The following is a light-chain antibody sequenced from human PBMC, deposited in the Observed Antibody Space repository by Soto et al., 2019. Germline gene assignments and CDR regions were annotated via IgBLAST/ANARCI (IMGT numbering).Light chain of an antibody. J-gene: IGLJ2*01. V-gene: IGLV2-23*01. Sequence: QSAPTQPTSVSGSPGQSITISCTGTRSDVGRYNLVSWYQQHPGKAPKLMIYEGSKRPSGVSNRFSGSKSGNTASLTISGLQAEDEADYYCCSYAGSSTFVVFGGGTKLTVL. CDR3: CSYAGSSTFVV. CDR2: EGS. CDR1: RSDVGRYNL.